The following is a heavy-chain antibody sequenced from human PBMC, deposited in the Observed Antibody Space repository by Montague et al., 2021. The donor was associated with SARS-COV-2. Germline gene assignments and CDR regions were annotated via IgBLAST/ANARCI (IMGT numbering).Heavy chain of an antibody. Sequence: SETLSLTCTVSGGSINGYYWSWIRQSPGKGLDWIGYIHYTGNTNYNPSLKGRVTISLGTSKSQFSLRLSSVTAADTAVYSCARLRTGSYVFDYWGQGTLVTVSS. CDR3: ARLRTGSYVFDY. CDR1: GGSINGYY. CDR2: IHYTGNT. D-gene: IGHD1-26*01. V-gene: IGHV4-59*08. J-gene: IGHJ4*02.